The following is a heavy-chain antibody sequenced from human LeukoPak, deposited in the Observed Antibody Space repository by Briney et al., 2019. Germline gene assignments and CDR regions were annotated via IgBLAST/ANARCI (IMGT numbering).Heavy chain of an antibody. Sequence: PSGGSLRLSCAASGFSFSSYAIHWVRQAPGKGLEWVAVISYDGSNKYYADSVKGRFTISRDNSKNTLYLQMNSLRAEDTAVYYCARVGGFYGSGNWGQGTLVTVSS. V-gene: IGHV3-30*01. CDR1: GFSFSSYA. J-gene: IGHJ4*02. CDR3: ARVGGFYGSGN. D-gene: IGHD3-10*01. CDR2: ISYDGSNK.